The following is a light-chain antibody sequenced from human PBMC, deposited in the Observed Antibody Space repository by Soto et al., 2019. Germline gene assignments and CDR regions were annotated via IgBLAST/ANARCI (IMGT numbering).Light chain of an antibody. V-gene: IGKV3-15*01. CDR2: GAS. J-gene: IGKJ1*01. CDR3: QQYNSWPRT. Sequence: VVMTQSPATLSVSPGERATFSCRASQSVYSNFAWYQQKPGQAPRLLIYGASSRASRVPVRFSGSGSGTEFAVTLRSVESEDFAVSYCQQYNSWPRTFGQGTKVEIK. CDR1: QSVYSN.